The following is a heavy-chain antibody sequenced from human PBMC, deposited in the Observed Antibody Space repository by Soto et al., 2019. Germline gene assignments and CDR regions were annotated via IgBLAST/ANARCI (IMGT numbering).Heavy chain of an antibody. J-gene: IGHJ6*02. CDR2: ISAYNGNT. CDR3: ASAPCGGDCYFYYYYGMDV. Sequence: XSVKVSCKASVYTFTSYGISWVRQAPGQGLEWMGWISAYNGNTNYAQKLQGRVTMTTDTSTSTAYMELRSLRSDDTAVYYCASAPCGGDCYFYYYYGMDVWGQGTTVTVSS. CDR1: VYTFTSYG. D-gene: IGHD2-21*02. V-gene: IGHV1-18*04.